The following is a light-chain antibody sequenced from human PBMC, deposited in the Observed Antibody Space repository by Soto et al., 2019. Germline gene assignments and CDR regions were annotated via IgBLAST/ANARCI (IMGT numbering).Light chain of an antibody. CDR2: DVS. Sequence: QPAPLSGSPGQSVTISRPGTRRDVGGYNWVSWYQQHPGKAPNLMIYDVSNRPSGVSNRFSGSKSGNTASLTISGLQAEDEADYSCSSYTSSITYVFGTGTKVTVL. V-gene: IGLV2-14*03. CDR3: SSYTSSITYV. CDR1: RRDVGGYNW. J-gene: IGLJ1*01.